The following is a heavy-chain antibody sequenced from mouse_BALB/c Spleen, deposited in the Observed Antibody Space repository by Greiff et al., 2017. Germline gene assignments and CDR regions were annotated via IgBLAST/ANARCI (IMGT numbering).Heavy chain of an antibody. CDR1: GYTFTDYA. V-gene: IGHV1S137*01. CDR2: ISTYYGDA. J-gene: IGHJ4*01. Sequence: VQLQQSGAELVRPGVSVKISCKGSGYTFTDYAMHWVKQSHAKSLEWIGVISTYYGDASYNQKFKGKATMTVDKSSSTAYMELARLTSEDSAIYYCARRGSYAMDYWGQGTSVTVSS. CDR3: ARRGSYAMDY.